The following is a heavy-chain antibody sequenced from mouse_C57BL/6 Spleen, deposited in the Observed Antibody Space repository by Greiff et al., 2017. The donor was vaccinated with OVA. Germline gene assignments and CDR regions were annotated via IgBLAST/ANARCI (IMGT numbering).Heavy chain of an antibody. CDR2: ISDGGSYT. CDR1: GFTFSSYA. CDR3: ARERDPYDYGSSYDYYAMDY. Sequence: EVKLVESGGGLVKPGGSLKLSCAASGFTFSSYAMSWVRQTPEKRLEWVATISDGGSYTYYPDNVKGRFTISRDHAKNNLYLQMSHLQSADPAMDYCARERDPYDYGSSYDYYAMDYWGQGTSVTVSA. J-gene: IGHJ4*01. V-gene: IGHV5-4*01. D-gene: IGHD1-1*01.